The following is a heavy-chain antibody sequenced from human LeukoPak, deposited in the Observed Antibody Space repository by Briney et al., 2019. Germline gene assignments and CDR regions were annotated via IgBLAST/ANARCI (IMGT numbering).Heavy chain of an antibody. Sequence: GRSLRLSCAASGFTFRSYAMHWVRHVPGKGLEWVAVISYDGSNEDYADSVKGRLTISRDNSKNTLYLQMNSLRIEDTAVYYCAREIFNAFDIWGQGTMVTVSS. V-gene: IGHV3-30-3*01. CDR2: ISYDGSNE. CDR3: AREIFNAFDI. CDR1: GFTFRSYA. J-gene: IGHJ3*02.